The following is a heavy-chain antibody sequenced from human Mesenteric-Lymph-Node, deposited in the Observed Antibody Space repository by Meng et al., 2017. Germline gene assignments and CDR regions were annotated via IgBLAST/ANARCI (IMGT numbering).Heavy chain of an antibody. J-gene: IGHJ4*02. CDR2: IRGSGGSP. CDR3: ARGLGSGYGPTAAAF. CDR1: GFTFSSHA. V-gene: IGHV3-23*01. Sequence: GESLKISCAASGFTFSSHAMSWVRQAPGKGLEWVSDIRGSGGSPEYAGSVKGRFAISKDNSNDPLYLQVNSLRAEDTAVYYCARGLGSGYGPTAAAFWGQGTLVTVSS. D-gene: IGHD5-12*01.